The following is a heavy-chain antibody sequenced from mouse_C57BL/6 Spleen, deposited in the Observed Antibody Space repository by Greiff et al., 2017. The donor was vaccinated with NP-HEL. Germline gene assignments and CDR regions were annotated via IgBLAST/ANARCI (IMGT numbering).Heavy chain of an antibody. CDR2: IDPSDSYT. V-gene: IGHV1-50*01. J-gene: IGHJ4*01. Sequence: QVQLQQPGAELVKPGASVKLSCKASGYTFTSYWMPWVKQRPGQGLEWIGEIDPSDSYTNYNQKFKGKATLTVDTSSSTAYMQLSSLTSEDSAVYYCARTYCDGSSPYYAMDYWGQGTSVTVSS. CDR1: GYTFTSYW. CDR3: ARTYCDGSSPYYAMDY. D-gene: IGHD1-1*01.